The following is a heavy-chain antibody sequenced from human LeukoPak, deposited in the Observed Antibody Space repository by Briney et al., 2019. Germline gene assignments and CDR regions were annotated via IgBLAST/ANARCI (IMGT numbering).Heavy chain of an antibody. CDR3: AREGYDFWGGYYLDY. CDR1: GYTFTSYG. J-gene: IGHJ4*02. CDR2: ISAYNGNT. V-gene: IGHV1-18*01. D-gene: IGHD3-3*01. Sequence: ASVKVSCKASGYTFTSYGISWVRQAPGQGLEWMGWISAYNGNTNYAQKLQGRVTMTTDTSTSTAYMELRSLRSDDTAVYYCAREGYDFWGGYYLDYWGQGTLVTVSS.